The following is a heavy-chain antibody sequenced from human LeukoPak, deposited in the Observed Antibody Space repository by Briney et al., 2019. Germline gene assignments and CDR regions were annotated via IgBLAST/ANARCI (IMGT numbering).Heavy chain of an antibody. Sequence: GGSLRLSCAASGFSFSSSAMHWVRQAPGKGLEYVSAITNNGGYTYYANSVKGRFTISRDNSKNTLYLQMGSLRIEDTAVYCAGASPDGFYDYWGQGTLVTVSS. CDR1: GFSFSSSA. J-gene: IGHJ4*02. CDR3: GASPDGFYDY. CDR2: ITNNGGYT. D-gene: IGHD3-22*01. V-gene: IGHV3-64*01.